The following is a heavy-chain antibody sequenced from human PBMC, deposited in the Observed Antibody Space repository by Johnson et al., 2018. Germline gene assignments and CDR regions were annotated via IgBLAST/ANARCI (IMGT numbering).Heavy chain of an antibody. D-gene: IGHD6-13*01. CDR3: ASHEGLAAAGKVFDY. J-gene: IGHJ4*02. CDR1: EFSFSDHY. V-gene: IGHV3-72*01. Sequence: VQLVESGGGFVQRGGSLRLSCAASEFSFSDHYMEWVRQAPGKGLEWVGRIRNKANSYTTEYAASVRGSFTISRDDSKNSLYLQMTSLKTEDTAAYYCASHEGLAAAGKVFDYWGQGVLVTVSS. CDR2: IRNKANSYTT.